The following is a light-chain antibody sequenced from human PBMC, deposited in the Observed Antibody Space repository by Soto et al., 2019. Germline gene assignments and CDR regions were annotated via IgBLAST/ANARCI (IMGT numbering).Light chain of an antibody. CDR2: DAS. CDR3: QQGSDWPLT. CDR1: QSVSNF. J-gene: IGKJ4*01. Sequence: EIVLTQSPATLPLSPGERATLSCRASQSVSNFLAWYQHKPGQAPRLIMDDASNRATGIPARFSGSGSGTDFTLTISSLEPENFAVYYCQQGSDWPLTFGGGTKVEIK. V-gene: IGKV3-11*01.